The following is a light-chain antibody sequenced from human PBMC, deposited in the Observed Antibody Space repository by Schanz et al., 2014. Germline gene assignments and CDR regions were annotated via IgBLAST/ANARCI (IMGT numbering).Light chain of an antibody. Sequence: EIVMTQSPATLSVSPGERATLSCRASQSVSSNLAWYQQKPGQAPRLLIYGASTRATSVPARFSGSGSGTEFTLPITGLQSEDFAVYYCQQYGSSTLTFGGGTKVEIK. J-gene: IGKJ4*01. CDR2: GAS. CDR1: QSVSSN. V-gene: IGKV3-15*01. CDR3: QQYGSSTLT.